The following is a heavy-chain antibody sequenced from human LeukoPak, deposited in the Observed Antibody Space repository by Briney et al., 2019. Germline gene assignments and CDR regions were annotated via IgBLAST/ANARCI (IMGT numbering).Heavy chain of an antibody. V-gene: IGHV1-2*02. CDR1: GYTFTGYY. CDR3: ARIHSTFDPYNI. CDR2: INPNRDVT. J-gene: IGHJ3*02. D-gene: IGHD5-18*01. Sequence: ASVKVSCKASGYTFTGYYIHWVRQAPGQGLEWMGWINPNRDVTNYAQKFQGRVTMTRGTSISTAYTELSRLRPDDTAVYYCARIHSTFDPYNIWGQGTTVIVSS.